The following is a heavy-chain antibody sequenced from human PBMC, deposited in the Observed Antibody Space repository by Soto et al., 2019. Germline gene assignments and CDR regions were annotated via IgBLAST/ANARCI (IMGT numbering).Heavy chain of an antibody. CDR2: ISRSSSFI. J-gene: IGHJ4*02. CDR3: ARDCSGGRCYSGGPPIDY. V-gene: IGHV3-21*01. D-gene: IGHD2-15*01. CDR1: GYDLLRCK. Sequence: SQALSCEAYGYDLLRCKLQYILELRQQKMEWVSYISRSSSFISYADSVKGRFTISRDNAKNALYLQMNSLRAEDTAVYYCARDCSGGRCYSGGPPIDYWGQGTLVTVSS.